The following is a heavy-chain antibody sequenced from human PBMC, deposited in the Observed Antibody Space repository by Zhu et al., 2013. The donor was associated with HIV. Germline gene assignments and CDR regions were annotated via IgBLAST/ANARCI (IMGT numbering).Heavy chain of an antibody. D-gene: IGHD2-15*01. CDR1: GYTFTDYY. J-gene: IGHJ4*02. V-gene: IGHV1-2*02. CDR2: ISPNNGGT. Sequence: QVQLVQSGAEVKEPGASVRVSCKASGYTFTDYYIHWVRQAPGQGLEWLGWISPNNGGTILAQKFQGRVTMTRDTSTSTVYMELSSLRSEDTAVYYCARDPRGVVVVAAPYFDYWGQGTLVTVSS. CDR3: ARDPRGVVVVAAPYFDY.